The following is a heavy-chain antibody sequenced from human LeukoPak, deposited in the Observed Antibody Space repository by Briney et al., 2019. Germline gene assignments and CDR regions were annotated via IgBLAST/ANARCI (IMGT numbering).Heavy chain of an antibody. CDR3: AKDRRYTYGYDY. D-gene: IGHD5-18*01. J-gene: IGHJ4*02. Sequence: GGSLRLSCSASGFTFSSYAMNWVRQAPGKGLEWVSAISGGGGSTYYADSVKGRFTISRDNSQNTLYLQMNSLRAEDTAVYYCAKDRRYTYGYDYWGQGTLVTVSS. V-gene: IGHV3-23*01. CDR2: ISGGGGST. CDR1: GFTFSSYA.